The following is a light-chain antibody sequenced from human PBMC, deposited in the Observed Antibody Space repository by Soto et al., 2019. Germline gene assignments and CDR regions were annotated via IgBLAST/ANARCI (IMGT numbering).Light chain of an antibody. Sequence: EIVLTQSPGTLSLSPGERATLSCRASQSVSSNLAWYQQKAGQAPRLLIYGASTREIGILGRFSGSGSGTECTLAKSSMQSEDHAVQYSQPSDKSPPTFSQGTKVDIK. V-gene: IGKV3-15*01. CDR3: QPSDKSPPT. CDR1: QSVSSN. CDR2: GAS. J-gene: IGKJ1*01.